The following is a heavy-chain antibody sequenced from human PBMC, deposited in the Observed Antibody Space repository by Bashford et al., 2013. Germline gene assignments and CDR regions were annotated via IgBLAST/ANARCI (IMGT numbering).Heavy chain of an antibody. Sequence: WVRQMPGKGLEWMGIIYPGDSDTRYSPSFQGQVTISADKSINTAYLQWNGLKASDTAMYYCVRQFWCSGGGCLLDYWGQGTLVTVSS. J-gene: IGHJ4*02. V-gene: IGHV5-51*01. D-gene: IGHD2-15*01. CDR3: VRQFWCSGGGCLLDY. CDR2: IYPGDSDT.